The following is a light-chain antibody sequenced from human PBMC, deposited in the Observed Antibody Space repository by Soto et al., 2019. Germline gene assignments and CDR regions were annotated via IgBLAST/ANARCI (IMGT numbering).Light chain of an antibody. Sequence: QSALTQPPSVSGSPGQSVTISCTGTSSDIVGYNYVSWYQQLPGKAPKLMIYDVSKRPSGVPDRFSGSNSGNTASLTISGLQAEDEADYFGCSYAGTTHVFGTGTKLTVL. CDR2: DVS. CDR1: SSDIVGYNY. V-gene: IGLV2-11*01. CDR3: CSYAGTTHV. J-gene: IGLJ1*01.